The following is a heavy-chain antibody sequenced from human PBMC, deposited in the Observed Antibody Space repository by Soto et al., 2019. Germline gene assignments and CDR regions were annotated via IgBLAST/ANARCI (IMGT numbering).Heavy chain of an antibody. V-gene: IGHV1-2*02. J-gene: IGHJ4*02. D-gene: IGHD4-17*01. Sequence: QVQLVQSGAEVKRPGASVKVSCKASGCTLTDNYMHWVREAPGQGLEWMGWINPNGGTNYARKFQGRVTMTRDTSISTAYMELSRLRSDDTAVYYCARSLTTLTTLLDYWGQGTLVTVSS. CDR1: GCTLTDNY. CDR2: INPNGGT. CDR3: ARSLTTLTTLLDY.